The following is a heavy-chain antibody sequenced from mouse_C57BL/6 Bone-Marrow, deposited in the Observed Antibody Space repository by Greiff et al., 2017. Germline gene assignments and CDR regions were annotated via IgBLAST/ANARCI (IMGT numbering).Heavy chain of an antibody. V-gene: IGHV1-77*01. Sequence: VQLQQSGAELVQPGASVKISCKASGYTFTDYYINWVKQRPGQGLEWIGKIGPGSGSTSYNEKFKGKATLTADKSSSTAYMQLSSLTSEDSAVYFGARLPLQNTGSSHYFDYWGQGTTLTVAS. CDR2: IGPGSGST. D-gene: IGHD1-1*01. CDR3: ARLPLQNTGSSHYFDY. CDR1: GYTFTDYY. J-gene: IGHJ2*01.